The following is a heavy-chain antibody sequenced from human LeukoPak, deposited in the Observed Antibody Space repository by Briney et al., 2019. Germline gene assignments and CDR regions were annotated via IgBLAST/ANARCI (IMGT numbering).Heavy chain of an antibody. J-gene: IGHJ4*02. CDR1: GFTFSSYA. D-gene: IGHD6-13*01. CDR3: AKAGIAAAGTGPRDY. V-gene: IGHV3-23*01. Sequence: GGSLRLSCAASGFTFSSYAMSWVRQARGKGLEWVSAISGSGGSTYYADSVKGRFTISRDNSKNTLYLQMNSLRAEDTAVYYCAKAGIAAAGTGPRDYWGQGTLVTVSS. CDR2: ISGSGGST.